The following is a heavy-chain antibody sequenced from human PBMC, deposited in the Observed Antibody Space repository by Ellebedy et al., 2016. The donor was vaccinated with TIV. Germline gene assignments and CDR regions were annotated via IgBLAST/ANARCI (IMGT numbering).Heavy chain of an antibody. CDR1: GYTFTSQW. CDR3: ARHRDNWFDP. J-gene: IGHJ5*02. Sequence: GESLKISCKGSGYTFTSQWISWVRQMPGKGLEWMGRINPSDSYTNYSPSFQGHVSISIDKSISTAYLQWSSLKASDTAMYYCARHRDNWFDPWGQGTLVTVSS. V-gene: IGHV5-10-1*01. CDR2: INPSDSYT.